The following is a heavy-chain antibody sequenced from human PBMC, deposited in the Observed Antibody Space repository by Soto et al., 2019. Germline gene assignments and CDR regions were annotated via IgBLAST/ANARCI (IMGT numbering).Heavy chain of an antibody. J-gene: IGHJ6*02. CDR1: GFTFSSYG. CDR2: ISYDGSNK. D-gene: IGHD6-13*01. CDR3: AKYQAAGYYYYYYGMDV. Sequence: GGSLRLSCAASGFTFSSYGMHWVRQAPGKGLEWVAVISYDGSNKYYADSVKGRFTISRDNSKNTLYLQMNSLRAEDTAVYYCAKYQAAGYYYYYYGMDVWGQGTTVTVSS. V-gene: IGHV3-30*18.